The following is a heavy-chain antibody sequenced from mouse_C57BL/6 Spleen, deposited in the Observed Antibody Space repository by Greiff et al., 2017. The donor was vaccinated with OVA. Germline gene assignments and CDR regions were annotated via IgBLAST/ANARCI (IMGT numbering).Heavy chain of an antibody. CDR3: ARGETGGFAY. V-gene: IGHV5-17*01. CDR1: GFTFSDYG. D-gene: IGHD4-1*01. J-gene: IGHJ3*01. CDR2: ISSGSSTI. Sequence: EVQLKESGGGLVKPGGSLKLSCAASGFTFSDYGMHWVRQAPEKGLEWVAYISSGSSTIYYADTVKGRFTISRDNAKNTLFLQMTSLRSEDTAMYYCARGETGGFAYWGQGTLVTVSA.